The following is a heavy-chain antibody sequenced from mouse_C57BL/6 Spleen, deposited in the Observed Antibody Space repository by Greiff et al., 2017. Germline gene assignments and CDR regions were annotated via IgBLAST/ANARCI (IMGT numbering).Heavy chain of an antibody. Sequence: QVQLQQPGAELVMPGASVKLSCKASGYTFTSYWMHWVKQRPGQGLEWIGEIDPSDSYTNYNQKFKGKSTLTVDKSSSTAYMQLSSLTSEDSAVYYCATLYDYGVPWFAYWGQGTLVTVSA. CDR2: IDPSDSYT. CDR3: ATLYDYGVPWFAY. CDR1: GYTFTSYW. D-gene: IGHD2-4*01. J-gene: IGHJ3*01. V-gene: IGHV1-69*01.